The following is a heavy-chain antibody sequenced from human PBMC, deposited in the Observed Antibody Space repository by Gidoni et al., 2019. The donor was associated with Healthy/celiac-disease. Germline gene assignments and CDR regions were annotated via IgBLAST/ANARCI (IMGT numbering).Heavy chain of an antibody. CDR2: IYTSGGT. V-gene: IGHV4-4*02. D-gene: IGHD4-17*01. J-gene: IGHJ2*01. CDR3: ARVPYGDGYFDL. CDR1: GGSISSSNW. Sequence: QVQLQESGPGLVKPSGTLSLPCAVPGGSISSSNWWSWVRQPPGKGLEWIGEIYTSGGTNYNPSLQSRVTISVDKSKNQFSLKLSSVTAADTAVYYCARVPYGDGYFDLWGRGTLVTVSS.